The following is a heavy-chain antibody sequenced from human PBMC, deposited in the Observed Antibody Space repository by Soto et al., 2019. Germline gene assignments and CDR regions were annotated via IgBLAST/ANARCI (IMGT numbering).Heavy chain of an antibody. CDR3: ARETGESFTIFGVVIPHYYYYYGMDV. D-gene: IGHD3-3*01. J-gene: IGHJ6*02. CDR1: GYTFTSYG. Sequence: ASVKVSCKASGYTFTSYGISWVRQAPGQGLEWMGWISAYNGNTNYAQKLKGRVTMTTDTSTSAAYMELRSLRSDDTAVYNCARETGESFTIFGVVIPHYYYYYGMDVWGQGTTVTVSS. V-gene: IGHV1-18*01. CDR2: ISAYNGNT.